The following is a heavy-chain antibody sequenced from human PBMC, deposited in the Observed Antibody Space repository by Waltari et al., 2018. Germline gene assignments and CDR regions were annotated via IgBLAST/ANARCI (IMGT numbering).Heavy chain of an antibody. D-gene: IGHD3-3*01. CDR2: IYYSGST. CDR3: ARRSILADY. V-gene: IGHV4-39*01. Sequence: QVQLQESGPGLVKPSETLSLTCTVSGGSISSSSSYWGWIRQPPGKGLEWIGSIYYSGSTYYNPSLKSRVTISVDTSKNQFSLKLSSVTAADTAVYYCARRSILADYWGQGTLVTVSS. J-gene: IGHJ4*02. CDR1: GGSISSSSSY.